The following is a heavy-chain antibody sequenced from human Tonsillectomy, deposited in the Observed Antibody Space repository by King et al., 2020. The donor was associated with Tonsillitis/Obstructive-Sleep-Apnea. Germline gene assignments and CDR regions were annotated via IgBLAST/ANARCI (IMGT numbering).Heavy chain of an antibody. D-gene: IGHD6-19*01. CDR2: FSYSGNT. CDR1: GGSISSSSYY. CDR3: ARLPRGWQYFDH. J-gene: IGHJ4*02. V-gene: IGHV4-39*01. Sequence: QLQESGPGLVKPSETLSLTCTVSGGSISSSSYYWGWIRQPPGKGLEWIGNFSYSGNTLYSPSLKSRVTTSVDTSKNQFSLELSSVTAADTAVYYCARLPRGWQYFDHWGRGILVTVSS.